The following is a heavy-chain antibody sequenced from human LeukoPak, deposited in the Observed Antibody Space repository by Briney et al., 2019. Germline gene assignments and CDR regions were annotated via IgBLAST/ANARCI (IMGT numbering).Heavy chain of an antibody. V-gene: IGHV3-11*01. Sequence: PGGSLRLSCAASGFTFSDYYMSWIRQAPGKGLEWVSYISSSGSPIYYADSVKGRFTISRDNAKNSLSLQVNSLRAEDTAVYYCARDLGDDAFDIWGQGTMVTVSP. J-gene: IGHJ3*02. CDR3: ARDLGDDAFDI. CDR2: ISSSGSPI. CDR1: GFTFSDYY.